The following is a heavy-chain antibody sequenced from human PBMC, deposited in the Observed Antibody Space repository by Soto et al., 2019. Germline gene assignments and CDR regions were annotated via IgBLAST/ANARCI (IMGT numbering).Heavy chain of an antibody. Sequence: PSETLSLTCTVSGGSISSYYWSWIRQPPGKGLEWIGYIYYSGSTNYNPSLKSRVTISVDTSKNQFSLKLSSVTAADTAVYYCARGYYDSSSIGDWFDPWGQGTLVTVSS. J-gene: IGHJ5*02. CDR2: IYYSGST. CDR3: ARGYYDSSSIGDWFDP. D-gene: IGHD3-22*01. CDR1: GGSISSYY. V-gene: IGHV4-59*01.